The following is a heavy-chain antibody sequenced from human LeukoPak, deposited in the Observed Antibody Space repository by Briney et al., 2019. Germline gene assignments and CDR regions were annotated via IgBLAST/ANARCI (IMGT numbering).Heavy chain of an antibody. J-gene: IGHJ3*02. CDR3: AREGGRDGYNLFDT. Sequence: PSETLSLTCAVSGYSISSGYYWGWIRRPPGKGLEWIGSIYHSGSTYYNPSLKSRVTISVDTSKNQFSLKLSSVTAADTAVYYCAREGGRDGYNLFDTWGQGTMVTVSS. CDR2: IYHSGST. CDR1: GYSISSGYY. V-gene: IGHV4-38-2*02. D-gene: IGHD5-24*01.